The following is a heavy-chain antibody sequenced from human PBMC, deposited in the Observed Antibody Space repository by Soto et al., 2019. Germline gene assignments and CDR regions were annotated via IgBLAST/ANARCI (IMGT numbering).Heavy chain of an antibody. V-gene: IGHV1-69*13. CDR3: AIPVVVTTPYFDY. CDR1: GGTFSSYA. Sequence: AASMKVSCKASGGTFSSYAISWVRQAPGQGLEWMGGIIPIFGTANYAQKFQGRVTITADESTSTAYMELSSLRSEDTAVYYCAIPVVVTTPYFDYWGQGTLVTVSS. CDR2: IIPIFGTA. D-gene: IGHD2-15*01. J-gene: IGHJ4*02.